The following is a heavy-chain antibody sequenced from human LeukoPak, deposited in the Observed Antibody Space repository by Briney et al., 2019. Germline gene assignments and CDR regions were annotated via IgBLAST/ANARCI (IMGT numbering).Heavy chain of an antibody. D-gene: IGHD3-22*01. Sequence: SETLSLTCTVSGGSISSYYWSWIRQPPGEGLEWIGYISYSGSTNYNPSLKSRVSMSVDTSKNQFSLKLNPVTAADTAVYYCARGNSYYDSSGAFDYWGQGTLVTVSS. J-gene: IGHJ4*02. CDR1: GGSISSYY. V-gene: IGHV4-59*01. CDR2: ISYSGST. CDR3: ARGNSYYDSSGAFDY.